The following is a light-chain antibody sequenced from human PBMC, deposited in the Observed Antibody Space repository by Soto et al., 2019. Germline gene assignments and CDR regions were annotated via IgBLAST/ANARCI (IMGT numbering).Light chain of an antibody. CDR1: QDISNY. CDR3: QQYDNLHLT. Sequence: DIQMIQSPSSLSASVGDRVTITCQASQDISNYLNWYQQKPGKAPKLLIYDASNLETGVPSRFSRSGSGTDLTFTISSLQPEDIATYYCQQYDNLHLTFGGGTKVEIK. J-gene: IGKJ4*01. CDR2: DAS. V-gene: IGKV1-33*01.